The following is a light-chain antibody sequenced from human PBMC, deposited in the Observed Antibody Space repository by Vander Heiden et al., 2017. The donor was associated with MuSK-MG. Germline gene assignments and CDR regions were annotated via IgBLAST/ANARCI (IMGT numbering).Light chain of an antibody. CDR1: QSISSY. CDR3: QQNDSSPPYT. CDR2: AAS. Sequence: DIQMTQSPSSLPASVGDRVTITCRASQSISSYLNWYQQKPGKAPKLLIYAASSLQSGVPSRFSGSGYGTDFTLTISSRQPEDFAAYYCQQNDSSPPYTFGQGTKLEIK. V-gene: IGKV1-39*01. J-gene: IGKJ2*01.